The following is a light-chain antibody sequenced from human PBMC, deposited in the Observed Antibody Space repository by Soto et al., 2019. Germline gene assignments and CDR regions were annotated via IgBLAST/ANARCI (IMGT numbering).Light chain of an antibody. CDR2: GAS. CDR3: QQYYNWPRT. J-gene: IGKJ1*01. V-gene: IGKV3-15*01. CDR1: QSVSGSY. Sequence: EIVLTQSPGTLSLSPGXRATLSCRASQSVSGSYLAWYQQKPGQAPRLLVYGASTRASGIPDRFSGSGSGTEFTLSISSLQSEDFAVYYCQQYYNWPRTFGQGTKVDIK.